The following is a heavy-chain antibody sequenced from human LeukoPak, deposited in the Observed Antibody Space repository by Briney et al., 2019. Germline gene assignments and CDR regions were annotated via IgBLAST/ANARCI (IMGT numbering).Heavy chain of an antibody. CDR1: GFTFGSYS. CDR3: ARDCSSTSCYRGLDY. CDR2: ISSSSSYI. J-gene: IGHJ4*02. Sequence: PGGSLRLSCAASGFTFGSYSMNWVRQAPGKGLEWVSSISSSSSYIYYADSVKGRFTISRDNAKNSLYLQMNSLRAEDTAVYYCARDCSSTSCYRGLDYWGQGTLVTVSS. D-gene: IGHD2-2*02. V-gene: IGHV3-21*01.